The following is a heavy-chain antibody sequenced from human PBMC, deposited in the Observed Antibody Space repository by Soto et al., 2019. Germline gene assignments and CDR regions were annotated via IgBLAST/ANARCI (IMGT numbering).Heavy chain of an antibody. V-gene: IGHV3-33*01. J-gene: IGHJ4*02. D-gene: IGHD6-19*01. CDR1: GFTFSSYG. CDR3: ARDLMRPVAVTGPCGY. Sequence: PGGSLRLSCAASGFTFSSYGMHWVRQAPGKGLEWVAVIWYDGSNKYCADSVKGRFTISRDNSKNTLYLQMNSLRADDTAIYYCARDLMRPVAVTGPCGYWGQGTLVTVSS. CDR2: IWYDGSNK.